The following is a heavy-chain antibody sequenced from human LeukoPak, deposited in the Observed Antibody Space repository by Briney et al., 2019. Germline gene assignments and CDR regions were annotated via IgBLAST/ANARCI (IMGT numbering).Heavy chain of an antibody. Sequence: GGSLRLSCAASGFTLSTYWMSWVRQAPGKGLEWVANIKHDGSETYYVDSVKGRFTISRDNAKNSLYLQMNSLRAEDTAVYYCARDRDYYDSSGYYSTPTVDYWGQGTLVTVSS. CDR2: IKHDGSET. CDR3: ARDRDYYDSSGYYSTPTVDY. J-gene: IGHJ4*02. V-gene: IGHV3-7*01. D-gene: IGHD3-22*01. CDR1: GFTLSTYW.